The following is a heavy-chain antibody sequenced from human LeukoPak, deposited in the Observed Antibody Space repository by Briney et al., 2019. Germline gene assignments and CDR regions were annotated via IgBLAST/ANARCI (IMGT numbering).Heavy chain of an antibody. CDR1: GGTFSSYA. Sequence: SVKVSCKASGGTFSSYAISWVRQAPGQGLEWMGRIIPILGIANYAQKFQGRVTITADKSTSTAYMELSSLRSEDTAVYYCARDESDCSSNSCYSNWFDPWGQGTLVTVSS. D-gene: IGHD2-2*01. V-gene: IGHV1-69*04. CDR2: IIPILGIA. CDR3: ARDESDCSSNSCYSNWFDP. J-gene: IGHJ5*02.